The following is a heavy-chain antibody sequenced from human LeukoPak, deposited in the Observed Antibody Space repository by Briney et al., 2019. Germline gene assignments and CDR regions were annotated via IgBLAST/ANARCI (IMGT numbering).Heavy chain of an antibody. CDR2: IRSSGSNI. Sequence: GGSLTLSCAASGFTFSDYDMSWIRQAPGKGLEWVSFIRSSGSNIYYADSVRSRFTISRDNAKNTLYLQMNSLRAEDTAVYYCATVGGLVILTGYPRAYWGQGTLVTVSS. CDR3: ATVGGLVILTGYPRAY. V-gene: IGHV3-11*01. CDR1: GFTFSDYD. J-gene: IGHJ4*02. D-gene: IGHD3-9*01.